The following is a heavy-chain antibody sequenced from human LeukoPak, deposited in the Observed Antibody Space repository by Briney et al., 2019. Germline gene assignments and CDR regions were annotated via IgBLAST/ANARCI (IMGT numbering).Heavy chain of an antibody. CDR3: ARGEAVAELIFDY. J-gene: IGHJ4*02. Sequence: GRSLRLSCAASGFTFSSYAMHWVRQAPGKGLEWVAVISYDGSNKYYADSVKGRFTISRDSSKNTLYLQMNSLRAEDTAVYYCARGEAVAELIFDYWGQGTLVTVSS. D-gene: IGHD6-19*01. CDR1: GFTFSSYA. CDR2: ISYDGSNK. V-gene: IGHV3-30*04.